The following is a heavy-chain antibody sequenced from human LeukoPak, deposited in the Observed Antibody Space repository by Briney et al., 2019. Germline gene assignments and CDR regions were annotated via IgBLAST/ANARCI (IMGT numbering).Heavy chain of an antibody. CDR2: IIPILGIA. CDR3: ARAAAYCGGDCYSGSLNYYGMDV. V-gene: IGHV1-69*02. J-gene: IGHJ6*02. CDR1: GGTFSSYT. D-gene: IGHD2-21*02. Sequence: ASVKVSCKASGGTFSSYTISWVRQAPGQGLERMGRIIPILGIANYAQKFQGRVTITADKSTSTAYMGLSSLRSEDTAVYYCARAAAYCGGDCYSGSLNYYGMDVWGQGTTVTVFS.